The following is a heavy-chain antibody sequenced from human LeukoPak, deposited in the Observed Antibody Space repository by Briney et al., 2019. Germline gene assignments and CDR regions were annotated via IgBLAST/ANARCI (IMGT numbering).Heavy chain of an antibody. CDR1: GGTFSSYA. J-gene: IGHJ6*03. CDR2: IIPIFGTA. D-gene: IGHD3-3*01. CDR3: ARVTLRFLEWLPKREYYYMDV. V-gene: IGHV1-69*05. Sequence: GSSVKVSCKASGGTFSSYAISWVRQAPGQGLEWMGGIIPIFGTANYAQKFQGRVTITTDESTSTAYMELSSLRSEDTAVYYCARVTLRFLEWLPKREYYYMDVWGKGTTVTVSS.